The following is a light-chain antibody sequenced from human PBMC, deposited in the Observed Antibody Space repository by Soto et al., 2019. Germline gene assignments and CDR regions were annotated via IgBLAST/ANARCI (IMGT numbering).Light chain of an antibody. Sequence: EIVLTQSPATLSLSPGERATLSCRASQSVSSYLAWFQQKPGQAPRLLIFDSSSRATGIPARFSGSGSGTDFTLTISSLEPEDFAVYYCQQRSSLYTFGQGTKLEIK. CDR2: DSS. V-gene: IGKV3-11*01. CDR1: QSVSSY. J-gene: IGKJ2*01. CDR3: QQRSSLYT.